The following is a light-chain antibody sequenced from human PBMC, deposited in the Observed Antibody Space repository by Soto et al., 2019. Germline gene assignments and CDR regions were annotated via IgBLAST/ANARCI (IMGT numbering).Light chain of an antibody. J-gene: IGKJ1*01. CDR1: QSISSW. CDR3: QQYNNYPWT. CDR2: KAP. V-gene: IGKV1-5*03. Sequence: DIPMTQSLSTLSASVGDRVTITCRASQSISSWLAWYQQKPGKAPKLLIYKAPSLESGVPSRFSGSGSGTEFALTINSLQPDDFSTYYCQQYNNYPWTFGQGNKVEIK.